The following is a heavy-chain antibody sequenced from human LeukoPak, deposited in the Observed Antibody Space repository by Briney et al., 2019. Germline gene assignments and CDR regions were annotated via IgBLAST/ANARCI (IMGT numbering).Heavy chain of an antibody. D-gene: IGHD2-8*01. CDR3: ARDKYDTSLYSSYYMDV. CDR2: IYSGGST. Sequence: GGSLRLSCAASGFTVSNNYMNWVRQAPGKGLEWVSVIYSGGSTYHAESVKGRFTISRDNSRNTLYLQMSSLRAEDTAVYYCARDKYDTSLYSSYYMDVWGKGTTVTASS. V-gene: IGHV3-66*02. J-gene: IGHJ6*03. CDR1: GFTVSNNY.